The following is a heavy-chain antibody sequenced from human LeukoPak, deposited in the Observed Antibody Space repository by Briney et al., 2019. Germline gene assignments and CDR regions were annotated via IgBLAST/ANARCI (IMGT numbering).Heavy chain of an antibody. J-gene: IGHJ5*02. CDR2: INPNSGGT. V-gene: IGHV1-2*02. CDR1: GYTFTDYY. Sequence: ASVKVSCKTSGYTFTDYYIHWVRQAPGQGLEWVGWINPNSGGTNYAQKFQGRVTMTRDTSISTAYMELSRLRSDDTAVYYCAREFDCSSTSCYGGLFDPWGQGTLVTVSS. D-gene: IGHD2-2*01. CDR3: AREFDCSSTSCYGGLFDP.